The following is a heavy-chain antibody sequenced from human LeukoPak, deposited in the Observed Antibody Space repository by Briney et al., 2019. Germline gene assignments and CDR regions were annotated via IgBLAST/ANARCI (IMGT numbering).Heavy chain of an antibody. D-gene: IGHD3-22*01. V-gene: IGHV3-21*01. J-gene: IGHJ4*02. CDR2: ITSSSDYI. Sequence: GGSLRLSSAPYGFTLSRHSMSWDRQPAGKWLEWVSVITSSSDYIYYADSLKGRFTVSRDNAKNSLYLQLNSLRAEDTAVYYCVRESVYYDSSTYYNVLDYWGQGTLVTVSS. CDR1: GFTLSRHS. CDR3: VRESVYYDSSTYYNVLDY.